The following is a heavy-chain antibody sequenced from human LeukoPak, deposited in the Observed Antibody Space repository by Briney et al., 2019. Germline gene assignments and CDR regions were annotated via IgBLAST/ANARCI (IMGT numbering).Heavy chain of an antibody. Sequence: GGSLRLSCAASGFTFSGSAMHWVRQASGKGLEWVGRIRSKANSYATAYAASVKGRFTISRDDSKNTAYLQMNSLRAEDTAVYYCARDWGAYYHFFDYWGRGTLVTVSS. V-gene: IGHV3-73*01. CDR3: ARDWGAYYHFFDY. CDR1: GFTFSGSA. CDR2: IRSKANSYAT. D-gene: IGHD3-22*01. J-gene: IGHJ4*02.